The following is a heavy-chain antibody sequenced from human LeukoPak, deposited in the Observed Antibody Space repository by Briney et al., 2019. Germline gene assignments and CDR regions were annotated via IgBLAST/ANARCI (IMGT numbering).Heavy chain of an antibody. CDR3: AKDHSSDSSGSHNWFDP. CDR2: ISGTGGGT. D-gene: IGHD3-22*01. J-gene: IGHJ5*02. CDR1: GFTFSSFA. V-gene: IGHV3-23*01. Sequence: GGSLRLSCAASGFTFSSFAMSWVRQAPEKGLEWVSGISGTGGGTYYADSVKGRFTISRDNSKNTLYLQMNSLRADDTAVYYCAKDHSSDSSGSHNWFDPWGQGTLVTVSS.